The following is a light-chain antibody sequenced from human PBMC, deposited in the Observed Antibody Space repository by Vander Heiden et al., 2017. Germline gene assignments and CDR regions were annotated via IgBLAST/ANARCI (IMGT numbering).Light chain of an antibody. J-gene: IGLJ2*01. CDR2: ELR. CDR3: TSNAGSLV. V-gene: IGLV2-8*01. Sequence: QSALTQPPSASGSPGQSVTISCTGTSRDVGGYNYVSWSQQHPRNLLILMIDELRTRPSGVPDGFSGSTSGNTAPLTVAGLEADDEYDYYYTSNAGSLVFGGGTKLTVL. CDR1: SRDVGGYNY.